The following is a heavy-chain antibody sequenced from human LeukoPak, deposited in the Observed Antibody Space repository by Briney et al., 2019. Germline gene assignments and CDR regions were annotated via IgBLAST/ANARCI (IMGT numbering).Heavy chain of an antibody. CDR3: ARDNIAAASSQNWFDP. D-gene: IGHD6-13*01. V-gene: IGHV1-2*02. J-gene: IGHJ5*02. CDR1: GFTFTSYY. Sequence: EASVKVSCKASGFTFTSYYMHWVRQAPGQGLEWMGWINPNSGGTNYAQKFQGRVTMTRDTSISTAYMELSRLRSDDTAVYYCARDNIAAASSQNWFDPWGQGTLVTVSS. CDR2: INPNSGGT.